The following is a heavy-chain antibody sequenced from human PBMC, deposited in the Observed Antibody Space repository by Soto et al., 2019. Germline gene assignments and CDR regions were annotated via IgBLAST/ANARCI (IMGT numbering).Heavy chain of an antibody. V-gene: IGHV3-48*02. CDR2: ISSSSSTI. CDR1: GFTFSSYS. CDR3: ARALEPAAMFGWFDP. Sequence: GGSLRLSCAASGFTFSSYSMNWVRQAPGKGLEWVSYISSSSSTIYYADSVKGRFTISRDNAKNSLYLQMNSLRDEDTAVYYCARALEPAAMFGWFDPWGQGTLVTVSS. J-gene: IGHJ5*02. D-gene: IGHD2-2*01.